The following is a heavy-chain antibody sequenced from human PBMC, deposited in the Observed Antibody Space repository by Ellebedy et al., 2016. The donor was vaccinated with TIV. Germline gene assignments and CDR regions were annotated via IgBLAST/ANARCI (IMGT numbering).Heavy chain of an antibody. J-gene: IGHJ6*02. CDR2: IRNDGGNR. CDR1: GFLFSNYA. Sequence: GESLKISCAASGFLFSNYAMHWVRQAPGKGLEWVAFIRNDGGNRAYAESVKGRFTISRDNYQKTLYLQMNSLRPEDTDVYYCVQSHSGDWFFGVDVWGPGTTVTVSS. CDR3: VQSHSGDWFFGVDV. V-gene: IGHV3-30*02. D-gene: IGHD2-21*01.